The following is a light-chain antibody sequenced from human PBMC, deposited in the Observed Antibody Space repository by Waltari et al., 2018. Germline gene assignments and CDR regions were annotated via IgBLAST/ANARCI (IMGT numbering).Light chain of an antibody. CDR1: QSLTKRY. CDR2: GAS. CDR3: QQYGSSIMYT. V-gene: IGKV3-20*01. J-gene: IGKJ2*01. Sequence: VLTQSPGALSLPPGERATLSCRASQSLTKRYLAWYQQKPGQAPRLLIYGASSRAAGIPDRFSGSVSGTDFTLTISRLEPEDFAVYYCQQYGSSIMYTFGQGTKLEIK.